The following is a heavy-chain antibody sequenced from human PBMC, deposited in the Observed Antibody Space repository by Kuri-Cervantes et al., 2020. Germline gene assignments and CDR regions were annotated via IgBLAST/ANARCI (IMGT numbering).Heavy chain of an antibody. Sequence: GEALKISCAASGLTFSSYGMSWVRQAPGKGLEWVPAVSGLGSSTYYTDSVKGRFTISRDNSKNTLYLQMNSLRAEDTAVYYCARDRGVGDYVDYWGQGTLVTVSS. D-gene: IGHD3-10*01. V-gene: IGHV3-23*01. CDR3: ARDRGVGDYVDY. J-gene: IGHJ4*02. CDR1: GLTFSSYG. CDR2: VSGLGSST.